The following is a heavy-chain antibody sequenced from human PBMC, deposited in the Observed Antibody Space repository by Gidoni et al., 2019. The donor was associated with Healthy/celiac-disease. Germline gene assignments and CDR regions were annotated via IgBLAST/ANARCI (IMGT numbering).Heavy chain of an antibody. CDR1: GFTFSSYG. D-gene: IGHD3-3*01. V-gene: IGHV3-33*01. CDR3: ARGSGSPYYFDY. J-gene: IGHJ4*02. CDR2: IWYDGSNK. Sequence: QVQLLESGGGVVQPGRSLRLSCAASGFTFSSYGMHWVRQAPGKGLEWVAVIWYDGSNKYYADSVKGRFTISRDNSKNTLYLQMNSLRAEDTAVYYCARGSGSPYYFDYWGQGTLVTVSS.